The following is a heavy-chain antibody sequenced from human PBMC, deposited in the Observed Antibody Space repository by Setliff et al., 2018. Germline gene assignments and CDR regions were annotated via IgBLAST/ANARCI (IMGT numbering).Heavy chain of an antibody. CDR1: GFTFSSYW. CDR2: IKQDGSEK. J-gene: IGHJ6*02. CDR3: ARIYYYYQYGMDV. V-gene: IGHV3-7*01. Sequence: GGSLRLSCAASGFTFSSYWMSWVRQAPGKGLEWVANIKQDGSEKYYVDSVKGRFTISRDNAKNSLYLQMNSLRAEDTAVYYCARIYYYYQYGMDVWGQGTTVTVSS. D-gene: IGHD2-15*01.